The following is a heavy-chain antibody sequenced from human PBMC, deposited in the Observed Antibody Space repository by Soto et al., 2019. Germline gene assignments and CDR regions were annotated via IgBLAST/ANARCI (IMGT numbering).Heavy chain of an antibody. CDR1: GGSFTSYY. CDR3: ARQGFGPLHGLVDV. CDR2: VHHSWGS. Sequence: QVQLQESGPGLVKPSETLSLSCTVSGGSFTSYYWGWIRQPPGKEMEWIGYVHHSWGSAYNPSLRXXVXISLDASKSPFSLKLTSVTATDTALYYCARQGFGPLHGLVDVWGQGTTVIVSS. D-gene: IGHD3-10*01. V-gene: IGHV4-59*08. J-gene: IGHJ6*02.